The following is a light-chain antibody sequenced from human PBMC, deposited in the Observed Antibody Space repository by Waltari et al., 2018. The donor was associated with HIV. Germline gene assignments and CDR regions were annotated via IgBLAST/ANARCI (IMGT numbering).Light chain of an antibody. CDR1: SSNIESYP. CDR2: SNN. J-gene: IGLJ3*02. V-gene: IGLV1-44*01. CDR3: AAWDDSLNGWV. Sequence: QSVLTQPPSASGTPGQRVTISCSGSSSNIESYPFSWYQQLPGTAPKLLLYSNNQRPSGVPDRFSGSKSGTSASLAISGLQSEDEADFYCAAWDDSLNGWVFGGGTKLTVL.